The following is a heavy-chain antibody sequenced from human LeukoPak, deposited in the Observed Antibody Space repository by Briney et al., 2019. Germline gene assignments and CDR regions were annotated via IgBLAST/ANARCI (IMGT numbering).Heavy chain of an antibody. V-gene: IGHV5-51*01. J-gene: IGHJ1*01. D-gene: IGHD2-2*01. CDR3: ASTRGYCSSTSCSGLSPEYFQH. CDR1: GYSFTSYW. CDR2: IYPGDSDT. Sequence: GESLKISCKGSGYSFTSYWIGWVRQMPGKGLEWMGIIYPGDSDTRYSPSFQGQVTISADKSISTAYLQWSSLKASDTAMYYCASTRGYCSSTSCSGLSPEYFQHWGQGTLVTVSS.